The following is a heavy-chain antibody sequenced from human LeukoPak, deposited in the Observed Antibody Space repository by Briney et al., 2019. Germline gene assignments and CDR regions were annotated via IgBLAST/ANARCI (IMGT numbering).Heavy chain of an antibody. CDR2: IKQDGSEK. Sequence: GGSLRLSCAASGFTFSSYSMNWVRQAPGKGLEWVANIKQDGSEKYYVDSVKGRFTISRDNAKNSLYLQMNSLRAEDTAVYYCAREVTRTAAVDYWGQGTLVTVS. J-gene: IGHJ4*02. CDR1: GFTFSSYS. CDR3: AREVTRTAAVDY. D-gene: IGHD1-14*01. V-gene: IGHV3-7*01.